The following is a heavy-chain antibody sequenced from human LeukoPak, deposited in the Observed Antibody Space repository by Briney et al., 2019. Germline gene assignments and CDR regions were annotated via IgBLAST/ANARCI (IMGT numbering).Heavy chain of an antibody. Sequence: SETLSLTCTVSGGSLSSYYWSWIRQPPGKGLEWIGYIYYSGSTNYNPSLKSRVTISVDTSKNQFSLKLSSVTAADTAVYYCARDRDPEYSSSRGSYHYYMDVWGKGTTVTVSS. CDR2: IYYSGST. J-gene: IGHJ6*03. CDR3: ARDRDPEYSSSRGSYHYYMDV. D-gene: IGHD6-6*01. CDR1: GGSLSSYY. V-gene: IGHV4-59*01.